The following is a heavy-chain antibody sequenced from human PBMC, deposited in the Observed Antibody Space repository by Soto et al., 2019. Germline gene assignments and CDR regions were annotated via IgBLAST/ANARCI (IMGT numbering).Heavy chain of an antibody. D-gene: IGHD6-13*01. CDR3: ARDLVGLEQQLVSDYFDY. V-gene: IGHV3-33*01. CDR1: GFTFSSYG. Sequence: GGSLRLSCAASGFTFSSYGMHWVRQAPGKGLEWVAVIWYDGSNKYYADSVKGRFTISRDNSKNTLYLQMNSLRAEDTAVYYCARDLVGLEQQLVSDYFDYWGQGTLVTVSS. J-gene: IGHJ4*02. CDR2: IWYDGSNK.